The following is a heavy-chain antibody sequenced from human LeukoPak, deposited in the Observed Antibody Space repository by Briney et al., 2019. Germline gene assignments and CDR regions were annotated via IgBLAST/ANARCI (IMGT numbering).Heavy chain of an antibody. CDR1: GFTVSSNY. CDR2: IYSGGST. J-gene: IGHJ4*02. V-gene: IGHV3-53*01. CDR3: ARAGFCSTTTCYNPFDY. Sequence: GGSLRLSCAASGFTVSSNYMSWVRQAPGKGLEWVSVIYSGGSTYYADSVKGRFTISGDNSRNTLYLQMDSLRAEDTAVYYCARAGFCSTTTCYNPFDYWGQGTLVTVSS. D-gene: IGHD2-2*01.